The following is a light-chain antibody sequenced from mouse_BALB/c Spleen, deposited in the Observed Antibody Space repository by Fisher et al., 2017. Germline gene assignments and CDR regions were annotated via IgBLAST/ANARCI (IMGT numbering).Light chain of an antibody. V-gene: IGKV4-57-1*01. CDR1: SSVSSSY. CDR2: STS. Sequence: DIVLTQTTAIMSASPGEKVTLTCSASSSVSSSYLYWYQQKPGSSPKLWIYSTSNLASGVPARFSGSGSGTSYSLTISSVEAEDAATYYCQQYSGYPLTFGAGTKLELK. CDR3: QQYSGYPLT. J-gene: IGKJ5*01.